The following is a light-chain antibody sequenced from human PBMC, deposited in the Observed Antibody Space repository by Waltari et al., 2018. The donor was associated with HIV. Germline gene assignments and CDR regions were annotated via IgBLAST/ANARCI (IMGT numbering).Light chain of an antibody. J-gene: IGLJ2*01. V-gene: IGLV2-14*01. CDR3: SSYSRGALL. CDR1: TNHIGSYKY. Sequence: QSVLTQPASVSGSPGQSLTLSCTAPTNHIGSYKYVSWYQQSPDKAPKLIIYEVSNRPSGISSRFSGSKSGNTASLTISGLQADDEAYYHCSSYSRGALLFGGGTKVTVL. CDR2: EVS.